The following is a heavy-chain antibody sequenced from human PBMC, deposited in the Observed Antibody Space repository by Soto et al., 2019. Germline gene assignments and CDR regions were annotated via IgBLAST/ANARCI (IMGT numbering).Heavy chain of an antibody. V-gene: IGHV5-10-1*01. CDR3: AXHPRDDIVVVVVYGMDV. CDR2: IDPGYSYT. CDR1: GYSFTSYW. Sequence: PGESLKISCKGSGYSFTSYWIIWVRQMPVKGLEFMGRIDPGYSYTNYSPSFQGHVTVAADNSISGSYLRWISLKASDTAMYYGAXHPRDDIVVVVVYGMDVWGQGTTVTVSS. J-gene: IGHJ6*02. D-gene: IGHD2-15*01.